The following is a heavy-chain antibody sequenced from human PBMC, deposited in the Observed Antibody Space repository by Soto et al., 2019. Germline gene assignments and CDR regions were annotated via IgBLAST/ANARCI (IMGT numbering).Heavy chain of an antibody. CDR3: ASGGYSGYTYYYYYGMDV. CDR2: IIPIFGTA. Sequence: QVQLVQSGAEVKKPGSSVKVSCKASGGTFSSYAISWVRQAPGQGLEWMGWIIPIFGTANYVQKFQGRVTITADETTGTAYMVMSSLKSEDTAVYYCASGGYSGYTYYYYYGMDVWCQGTTVTVSS. V-gene: IGHV1-69*01. CDR1: GGTFSSYA. D-gene: IGHD5-12*01. J-gene: IGHJ6*02.